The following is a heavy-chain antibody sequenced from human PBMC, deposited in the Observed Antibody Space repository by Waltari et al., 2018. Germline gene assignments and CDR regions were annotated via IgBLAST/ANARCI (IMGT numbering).Heavy chain of an antibody. J-gene: IGHJ5*02. CDR3: ARERHRLMEEGYLMALDP. V-gene: IGHV1-18*01. D-gene: IGHD3-3*01. CDR2: ISGNNGHT. Sequence: QVQLVQSGAEVNKPGASVKVSCKASGYTFSDYGISCVRQAPGQGLEWMGWISGNNGHTNHAQKFQGRLIMTEDTSATTVYMELTYLTSDDTAVYYCARERHRLMEEGYLMALDPWGQGTLVTVSS. CDR1: GYTFSDYG.